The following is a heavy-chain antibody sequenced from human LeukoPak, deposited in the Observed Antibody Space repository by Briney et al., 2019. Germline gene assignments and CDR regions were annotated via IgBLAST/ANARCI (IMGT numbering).Heavy chain of an antibody. V-gene: IGHV3-21*01. CDR3: ARDLIGRPGY. Sequence: GGSLRLSCAASGFTFSSYSMNWVRQAPGKGLEWVSSISSSSSYVYYADSVKGRFTISRDNAKNSLYLQMNSLRAEDTAVYYCARDLIGRPGYWGQGTLVTVSS. D-gene: IGHD1-26*01. CDR1: GFTFSSYS. CDR2: ISSSSSYV. J-gene: IGHJ4*02.